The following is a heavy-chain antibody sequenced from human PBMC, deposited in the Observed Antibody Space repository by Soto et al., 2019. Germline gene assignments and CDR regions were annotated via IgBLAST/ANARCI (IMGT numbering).Heavy chain of an antibody. CDR2: INHSGTT. CDR1: GGSFSGFY. Sequence: QVQLQQWGAGLLEPSETLSLTCGISGGSFSGFYWSWIRQSPGKGLEWIGEINHSGTTHYNPSLESRGNISIDPAKAPFSLNVNSVTAADTAISFCARLVLQYDWMDPWGQGTLVSVSS. CDR3: ARLVLQYDWMDP. D-gene: IGHD1-1*01. J-gene: IGHJ5*02. V-gene: IGHV4-34*01.